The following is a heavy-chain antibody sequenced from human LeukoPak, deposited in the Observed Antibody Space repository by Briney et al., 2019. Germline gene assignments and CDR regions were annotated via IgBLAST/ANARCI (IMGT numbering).Heavy chain of an antibody. CDR3: ARDLSWIFGVVTHQGYFDY. J-gene: IGHJ4*02. CDR2: INPSGGST. V-gene: IGHV1-46*01. D-gene: IGHD3-3*01. CDR1: GYTFTSYY. Sequence: ASVKVSCKASGYTFTSYYMHWVRQAPGQGLEWMGIINPSGGSTSYAQKFQGRVTMTRDTSTSTVYMELSSLRSEDTAVYYCARDLSWIFGVVTHQGYFDYWGQGTLVTVSS.